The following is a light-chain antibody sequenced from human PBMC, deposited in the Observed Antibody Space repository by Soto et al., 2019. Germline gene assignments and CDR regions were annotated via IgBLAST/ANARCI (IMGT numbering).Light chain of an antibody. CDR1: SSDIYDYKY. CDR2: EVT. V-gene: IGLV2-14*01. Sequence: QSVLTQPASVSGSPGQSITISCTGTSSDIYDYKYVSWYQQHPGKAPKLIIYEVTRRPSGVSDRFSGSKSGNTASLTISGLQAEDEADYYCTSYARSGYVFGTGTKLTVL. J-gene: IGLJ1*01. CDR3: TSYARSGYV.